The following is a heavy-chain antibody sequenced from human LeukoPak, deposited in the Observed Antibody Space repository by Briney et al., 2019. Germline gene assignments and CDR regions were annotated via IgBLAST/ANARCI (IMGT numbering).Heavy chain of an antibody. Sequence: PGGSLRLSCAASGFTFSSFAMSWVRQAPGKGLEWVAFIRYDGSNKYYADSVKGRFTISRDNSKNTLYLQMNSLRAEDTAVYYCAKDAHYYDSSGYYYANNYWGQGTLVTVSS. CDR1: GFTFSSFA. V-gene: IGHV3-30*02. CDR2: IRYDGSNK. J-gene: IGHJ4*02. CDR3: AKDAHYYDSSGYYYANNY. D-gene: IGHD3-22*01.